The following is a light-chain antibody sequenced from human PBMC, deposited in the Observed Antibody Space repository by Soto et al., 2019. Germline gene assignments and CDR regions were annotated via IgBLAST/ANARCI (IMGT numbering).Light chain of an antibody. J-gene: IGLJ1*01. CDR1: SSDIGGYDY. CDR3: SSYTSSSPHV. V-gene: IGLV2-14*03. Sequence: QLVLTQPASVSGSPGQSITISCTGTSSDIGGYDYVSWYQHHPGKAPKVIIYGVTNRPSGVSHRFSGSKSANTASLTISGLHAEDEADYYCSSYTSSSPHVFGTGTKVTVL. CDR2: GVT.